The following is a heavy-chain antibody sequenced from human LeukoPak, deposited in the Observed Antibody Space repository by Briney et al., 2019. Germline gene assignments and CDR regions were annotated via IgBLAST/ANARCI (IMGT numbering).Heavy chain of an antibody. D-gene: IGHD6-6*01. CDR3: ARVPPLIAAVFFDF. J-gene: IGHJ4*02. V-gene: IGHV1-2*02. Sequence: ASVKVSCKAAGYTFTGYYMHWVRQAPGQGLEWMGWINPNSGDTDYAQNFQGRVTMTRDTSISTAYMELRRLKSDDTAVYYCARVPPLIAAVFFDFWGQGTLVTVSS. CDR1: GYTFTGYY. CDR2: INPNSGDT.